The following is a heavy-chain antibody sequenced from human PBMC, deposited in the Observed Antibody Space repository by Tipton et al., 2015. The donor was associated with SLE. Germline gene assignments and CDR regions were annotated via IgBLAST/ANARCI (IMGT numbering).Heavy chain of an antibody. J-gene: IGHJ6*03. Sequence: TLSLTCTVSGGSISSYYWSWIRQPAGKGLEWIGRIYTSGSTNYNPSLKSRVTMSVGTSKNQFSLKLSSVTAADTAVYYCARDVYCSGGSCYRYYYYMDVWGKGTTVTVSS. CDR3: ARDVYCSGGSCYRYYYYMDV. D-gene: IGHD2-15*01. V-gene: IGHV4-4*07. CDR2: IYTSGST. CDR1: GGSISSYY.